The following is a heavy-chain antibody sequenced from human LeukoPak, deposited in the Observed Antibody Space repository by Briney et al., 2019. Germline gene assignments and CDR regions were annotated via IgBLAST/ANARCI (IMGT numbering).Heavy chain of an antibody. J-gene: IGHJ4*02. V-gene: IGHV4-34*01. CDR3: ASPGKAAPAFDY. CDR2: INHSGST. CDR1: GVSFSGYY. Sequence: SETLSLTCAVYGVSFSGYYWSWIRQPPGKGLEWIGEINHSGSTNYNPSLKSRVTISVDTSKNQFSLKLSSVTAADTAVYYCASPGKAAPAFDYWGQGTLVTVSS. D-gene: IGHD2-15*01.